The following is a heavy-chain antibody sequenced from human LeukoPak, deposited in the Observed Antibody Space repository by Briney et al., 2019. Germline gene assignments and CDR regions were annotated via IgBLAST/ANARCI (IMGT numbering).Heavy chain of an antibody. Sequence: GGSLRLSCAASGFTFGSNWMSWVRQAPGKGLEWVANIKQDGSEKNYVDSVKGRFTISRDNAKNSLYLQMNSLRAEDTAVYYCARENLGEHIVVADYWGQGTLVTVSS. CDR2: IKQDGSEK. CDR1: GFTFGSNW. J-gene: IGHJ4*02. D-gene: IGHD2-21*01. V-gene: IGHV3-7*01. CDR3: ARENLGEHIVVADY.